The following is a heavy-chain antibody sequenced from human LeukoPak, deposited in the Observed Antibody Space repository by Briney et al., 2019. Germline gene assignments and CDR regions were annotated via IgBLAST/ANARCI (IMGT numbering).Heavy chain of an antibody. J-gene: IGHJ6*03. Sequence: ASVKVSCKASGYTLTSHDINWVRQATGQGLEWMGWMNPNSGNTGYAQKFQGRVTMTRNTSISTAYMELSSLRSEDTAVYYCARGPPYYYYMDVWGKGTTVTVSS. CDR3: ARGPPYYYYMDV. CDR1: GYTLTSHD. CDR2: MNPNSGNT. V-gene: IGHV1-8*01.